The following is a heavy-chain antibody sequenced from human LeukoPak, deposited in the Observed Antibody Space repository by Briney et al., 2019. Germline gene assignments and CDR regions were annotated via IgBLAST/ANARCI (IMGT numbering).Heavy chain of an antibody. D-gene: IGHD3-22*01. Sequence: PGGSLRLSCAASGFTFSSYGMHWVRQAPGKGLEWVAVISYDGSNKYYADSVKGRFTISRDNSKNTLYLQMNSLRAEDTAVYYCAKDRYDSSGYYETDYFDYWGQGTLVTVSS. CDR3: AKDRYDSSGYYETDYFDY. V-gene: IGHV3-30*18. CDR2: ISYDGSNK. CDR1: GFTFSSYG. J-gene: IGHJ4*02.